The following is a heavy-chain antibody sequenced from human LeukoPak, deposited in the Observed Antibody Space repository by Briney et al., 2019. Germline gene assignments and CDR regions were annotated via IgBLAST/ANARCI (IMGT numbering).Heavy chain of an antibody. CDR1: GFTFSSYA. D-gene: IGHD6-19*01. Sequence: PGGSLRLSCAASGFTFSSYAMSWVRQAPGKGREWVSAMSGSGGSTYYADSVKGRFTISRDNSKNTLYLQMTSLRAEDTAVYYCAKEPYQWLAQDWFDPWGQGTLVTVSS. V-gene: IGHV3-23*01. CDR2: MSGSGGST. CDR3: AKEPYQWLAQDWFDP. J-gene: IGHJ5*02.